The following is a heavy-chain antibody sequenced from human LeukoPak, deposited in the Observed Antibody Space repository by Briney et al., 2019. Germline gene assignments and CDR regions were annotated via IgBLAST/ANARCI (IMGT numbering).Heavy chain of an antibody. J-gene: IGHJ4*02. CDR3: ARVFTATSPRYYFDY. Sequence: SETLSLTCTVSGGSISSYYWSWIRQPPGKGLEWIGYIYYSGSTNYNPSLKSRVTISVDTSKNQFSLKLSSVTAADTAVYYCARVFTATSPRYYFDYWGQGTLVTVSS. D-gene: IGHD5-18*01. V-gene: IGHV4-59*01. CDR1: GGSISSYY. CDR2: IYYSGST.